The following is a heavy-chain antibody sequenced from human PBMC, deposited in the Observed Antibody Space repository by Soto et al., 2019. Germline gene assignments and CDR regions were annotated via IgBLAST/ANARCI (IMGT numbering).Heavy chain of an antibody. D-gene: IGHD3-3*01. V-gene: IGHV4-30-4*01. CDR1: GGSITSDDYY. CDR2: IYYSGST. J-gene: IGHJ6*03. CDR3: ARERVRHITIFGVVIIDYMDV. Sequence: SETLSLTCTVSGGSITSDDYYWSWIRQPPGKGLEWIGYIYYSGSTNYNPSLKSRVTISVDTSKNPFSLKLSSVTAADTAVYYCARERVRHITIFGVVIIDYMDVWGKGTTVTVSS.